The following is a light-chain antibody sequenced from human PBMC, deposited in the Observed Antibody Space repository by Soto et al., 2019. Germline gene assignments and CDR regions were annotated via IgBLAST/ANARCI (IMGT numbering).Light chain of an antibody. Sequence: EIVLTQSPATLSLSPGERATLSCRASQSVSSYLAWYQQKPGQAPRLLIYDASNRATGIPARFSGSGSGTAFTITISVLEPVDFAVYYCQQRSDWPRLTFGGGTKVEIK. CDR1: QSVSSY. V-gene: IGKV3-11*01. CDR3: QQRSDWPRLT. CDR2: DAS. J-gene: IGKJ4*01.